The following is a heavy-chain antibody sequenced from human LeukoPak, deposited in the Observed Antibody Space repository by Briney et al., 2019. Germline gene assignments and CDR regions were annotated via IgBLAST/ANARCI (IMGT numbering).Heavy chain of an antibody. CDR1: GFTFSTYW. CDR2: INTDGSST. CDR3: AKERVLLWFGSQDGFDP. J-gene: IGHJ5*02. Sequence: GGSLRLSCAASGFTFSTYWMHWVRQAPGKGLVWVSRINTDGSSTYYADSVKGRFTISGDNSKNTLYLQMNSLRAEDTAVYYCAKERVLLWFGSQDGFDPWGQGTLVTVSS. V-gene: IGHV3-74*01. D-gene: IGHD3-10*01.